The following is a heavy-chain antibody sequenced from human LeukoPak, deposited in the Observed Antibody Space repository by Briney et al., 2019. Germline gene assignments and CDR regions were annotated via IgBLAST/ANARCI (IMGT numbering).Heavy chain of an antibody. V-gene: IGHV3-21*01. D-gene: IGHD3-9*01. J-gene: IGHJ4*02. Sequence: GGSLRLSCAASGFTFSSYSMNWVRQAPGKGLEWVSSISSSSSYIYYADSVKGRFTISRDNAKNSLYLQMNSLRAEDRAVYYCARLGTYYDILTGYFPLYYFDYWGQGTLVTVSS. CDR1: GFTFSSYS. CDR2: ISSSSSYI. CDR3: ARLGTYYDILTGYFPLYYFDY.